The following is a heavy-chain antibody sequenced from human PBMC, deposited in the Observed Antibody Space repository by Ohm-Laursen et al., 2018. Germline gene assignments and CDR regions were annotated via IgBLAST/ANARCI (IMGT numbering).Heavy chain of an antibody. CDR2: IMLDGSEE. V-gene: IGHV3-7*01. CDR1: GFSLTDYW. CDR3: ARSNLPYINWLDT. Sequence: SLRLSCAASGFSLTDYWMDWLRQAPGKGLEWVAKIMLDGSEEYYVDSVKGRFTISRDNAKNSLFLQMNTLRGEDTAVYYCARSNLPYINWLDTWGQGTLVTVSS. J-gene: IGHJ5*02. D-gene: IGHD2-2*02.